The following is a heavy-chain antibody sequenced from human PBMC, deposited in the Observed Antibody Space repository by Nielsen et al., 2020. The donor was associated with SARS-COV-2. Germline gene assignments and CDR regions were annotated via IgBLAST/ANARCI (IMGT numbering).Heavy chain of an antibody. Sequence: ASVKVSCKASGYTFTSYYMHWVRQAPGQGLEWMGIINPSGGSTSYAQKFQGRVTMTRDTSTSTVYMELSSLRSEYTAVYYCARDDWSGYFDYWGQGTLVTVSS. D-gene: IGHD3-3*01. CDR1: GYTFTSYY. CDR3: ARDDWSGYFDY. V-gene: IGHV1-46*01. J-gene: IGHJ4*02. CDR2: INPSGGST.